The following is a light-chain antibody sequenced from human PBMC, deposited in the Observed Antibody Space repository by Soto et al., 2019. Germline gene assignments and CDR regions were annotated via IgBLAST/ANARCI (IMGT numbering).Light chain of an antibody. CDR1: QTVSSW. J-gene: IGKJ1*01. CDR2: DVS. CDR3: QQYYSYSRT. Sequence: DIQMTQSPSTLSASVGDRVTITCRASQTVSSWLAWYQQKPGKAPKLLIYDVSSLESGVPSRFSGSGSGTEFTLTISSLQPYDFATYYCQQYYSYSRTFGQGTKV. V-gene: IGKV1-5*01.